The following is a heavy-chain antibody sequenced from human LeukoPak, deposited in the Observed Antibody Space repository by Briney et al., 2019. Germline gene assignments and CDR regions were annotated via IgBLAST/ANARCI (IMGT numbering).Heavy chain of an antibody. CDR2: IYYSGST. V-gene: IGHV4-59*01. Sequence: PSEALSPTCTVAGGSIISYYWSWILHPPRKGLEWIEYIYYSGSTNYNPSLKSRVTISVDTSTNQFSLKLSSVTAADTAVYYCARVTKTYYYYMDVWGKGTTVTVSS. J-gene: IGHJ6*03. CDR1: GGSIISYY. CDR3: ARVTKTYYYYMDV. D-gene: IGHD2-2*01.